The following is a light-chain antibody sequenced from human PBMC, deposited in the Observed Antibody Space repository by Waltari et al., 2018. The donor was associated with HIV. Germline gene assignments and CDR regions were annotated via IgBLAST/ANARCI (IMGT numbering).Light chain of an antibody. V-gene: IGKV3-11*01. CDR2: DAS. Sequence: EIMLTQSPATLSLSPGKKATLSCRASQSVATYLAWFQQRPGQAPRVLIYDASNRANGIPARFSGSGSRTDFTLTISSLEPEDFGVYYCQQRNIPITFGQGTRLEI. J-gene: IGKJ5*01. CDR1: QSVATY. CDR3: QQRNIPIT.